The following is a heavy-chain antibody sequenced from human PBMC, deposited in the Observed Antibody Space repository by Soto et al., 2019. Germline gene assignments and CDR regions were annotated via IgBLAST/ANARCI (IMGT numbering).Heavy chain of an antibody. D-gene: IGHD1-26*01. CDR1: GYTFTSYD. V-gene: IGHV1-8*01. J-gene: IGHJ4*02. CDR2: MNPNSGNT. CDR3: ARGSRGGTTVVPAYYFDY. Sequence: QVQLVQSGAEVKKPGASVKVSCEASGYTFTSYDINWVRQATGQGLEWTGWMNPNSGNTGYAQKFQGRVTMTRNTSISTAYMELSSLRSDDTAVYYCARGSRGGTTVVPAYYFDYWGQGTLATVSS.